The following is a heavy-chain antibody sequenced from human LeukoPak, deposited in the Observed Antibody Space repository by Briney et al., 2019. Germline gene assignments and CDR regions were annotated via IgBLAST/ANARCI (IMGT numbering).Heavy chain of an antibody. CDR2: IYTSGST. Sequence: ASETLSLTCTVSGGSISSYYWSWIRQPAGKGLEWIGRIYTSGSTNYNPSLKSRVTMSVDTSKNQFSLKPSSVTAADTAVYYCARDKVVPASLGYMDVWGKGTTVTVSS. CDR1: GGSISSYY. J-gene: IGHJ6*03. CDR3: ARDKVVPASLGYMDV. D-gene: IGHD2-2*01. V-gene: IGHV4-4*07.